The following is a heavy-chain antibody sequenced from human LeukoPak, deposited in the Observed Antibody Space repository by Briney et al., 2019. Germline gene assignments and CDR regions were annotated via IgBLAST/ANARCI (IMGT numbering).Heavy chain of an antibody. CDR3: ARDVGQLVNYYYYMDV. V-gene: IGHV1-18*01. Sequence: GASVKVSCKASGYTFPSYGLSWVRQAPEQGLEWMGWISAYNGNTNYAHKLQGRVTMTTDTSTSTAYMELRSLRSDDTAVYYCARDVGQLVNYYYYMDVWGKGTTVTISS. J-gene: IGHJ6*03. CDR2: ISAYNGNT. D-gene: IGHD6-13*01. CDR1: GYTFPSYG.